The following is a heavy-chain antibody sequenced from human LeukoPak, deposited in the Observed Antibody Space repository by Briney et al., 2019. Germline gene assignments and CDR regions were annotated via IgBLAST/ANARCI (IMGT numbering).Heavy chain of an antibody. CDR1: GGSISSYY. CDR2: IYYSGST. CDR3: ARIRSSSWYDYYYYGMDV. Sequence: SETLSLTCTVSGGSISSYYWSWIRQPPGKGLEWIGYIYYSGSTNYNPSLKSRVTISVDTSKNQFSLKLSSVTAGDTAVYYCARIRSSSWYDYYYYGMDVWGQGTTVTVSS. V-gene: IGHV4-59*01. D-gene: IGHD6-13*01. J-gene: IGHJ6*02.